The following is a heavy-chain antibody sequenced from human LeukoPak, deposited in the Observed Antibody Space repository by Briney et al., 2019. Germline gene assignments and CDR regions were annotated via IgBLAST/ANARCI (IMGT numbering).Heavy chain of an antibody. CDR2: IGPSGTAM. V-gene: IGHV3-48*03. Sequence: GGSLRLSCVAFGFTFSSYEMNWVRQAPGKGLEWVSYIGPSGTAMYNVDSVKGRFTISRDNAKNSLYLQMNSLRAEDTAVYYCARDQGSSWYIDYWGQGTLVTVSS. D-gene: IGHD6-13*01. J-gene: IGHJ4*02. CDR1: GFTFSSYE. CDR3: ARDQGSSWYIDY.